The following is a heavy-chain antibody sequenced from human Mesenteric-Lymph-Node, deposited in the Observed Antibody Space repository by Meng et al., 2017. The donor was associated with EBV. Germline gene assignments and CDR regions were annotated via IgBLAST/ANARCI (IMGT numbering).Heavy chain of an antibody. CDR2: IYYSGDT. CDR1: GGSISSGGYY. Sequence: VQRHDSGQGLVTPSQTFALTCAVSGGSISSGGYYWSWIRQPPGKGLEWIGYIYYSGDTYYNPSLKSRVTISVDTSKNQFSLKLSSVTAADTAVYYCVGGVAADGSVDYWGQGTLVTVSS. V-gene: IGHV4-30-4*01. D-gene: IGHD6-13*01. CDR3: VGGVAADGSVDY. J-gene: IGHJ4*02.